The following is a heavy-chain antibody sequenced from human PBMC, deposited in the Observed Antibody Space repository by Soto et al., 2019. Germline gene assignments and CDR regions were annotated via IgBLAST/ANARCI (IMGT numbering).Heavy chain of an antibody. V-gene: IGHV1-18*01. CDR2: ISAYNGNT. D-gene: IGHD2-21*02. CDR3: ASYRVTQGHEVFDI. CDR1: GYTFTSYG. J-gene: IGHJ3*02. Sequence: GASVKVSCKASGYTFTSYGISWVRQAPGQGLEWMGWISAYNGNTNYAQKLQGRVTMTTDTSTSTADMELRSLRSDDTAVYYCASYRVTQGHEVFDIWGQGTMVPVSS.